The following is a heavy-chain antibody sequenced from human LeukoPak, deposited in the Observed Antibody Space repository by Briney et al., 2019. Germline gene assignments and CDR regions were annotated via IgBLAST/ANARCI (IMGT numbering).Heavy chain of an antibody. Sequence: GGSLRLSCAASGFTFSSYSMNWVRQAPGKGLEWVSVIYSGGSTYYADSVKGRFTISRDNSKNTLYLQMNSLRAEDTAVYYCARALVGATAYWGQGTLVTVSS. CDR3: ARALVGATAY. V-gene: IGHV3-66*01. CDR1: GFTFSSYS. CDR2: IYSGGST. D-gene: IGHD1-26*01. J-gene: IGHJ4*02.